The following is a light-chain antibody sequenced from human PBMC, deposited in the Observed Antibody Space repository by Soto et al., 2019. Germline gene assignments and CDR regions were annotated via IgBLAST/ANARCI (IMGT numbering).Light chain of an antibody. V-gene: IGKV2D-29*01. J-gene: IGKJ4*01. CDR3: LQSIQFPLT. CDR1: ESLLHTDDKTY. Sequence: IVVTQTPLSLSVTPGQPASISCKSSESLLHTDDKTYLYWYLHKPGQPPQLLIYEASKRFSGVPDRCSGSGSGTDFSLKISRVEAGDVGVYYCLQSIQFPLTFGGGTKVEIK. CDR2: EAS.